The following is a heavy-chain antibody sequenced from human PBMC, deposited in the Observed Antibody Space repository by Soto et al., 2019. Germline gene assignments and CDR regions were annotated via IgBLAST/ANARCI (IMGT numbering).Heavy chain of an antibody. CDR1: GFTFSSYW. Sequence: GGSLRLSCAASGFTFSSYWMNWVRQAPGKGLEWVARINQDGSEKSYVDSVRGRFTISRDNARNSLSLQVNSLRVEDSALYFCARAACSWESYGMDVWGQGTTVTVSS. J-gene: IGHJ6*02. D-gene: IGHD6-13*01. CDR3: ARAACSWESYGMDV. V-gene: IGHV3-7*01. CDR2: INQDGSEK.